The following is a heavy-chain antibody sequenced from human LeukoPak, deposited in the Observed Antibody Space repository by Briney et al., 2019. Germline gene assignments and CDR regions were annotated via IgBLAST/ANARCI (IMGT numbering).Heavy chain of an antibody. V-gene: IGHV6-1*01. Sequence: SQTLSLTCAFSGDGVSSNSASWNWIRQSPSRGLEWLGRTYYRPKRNNDYSFTVTGRISINPDTYKIRFSLQLNSVTHEDTAVYYCARGGLVRGTINSLIAFDIWGQGTTVTVSS. CDR2: TYYRPKRNN. D-gene: IGHD3-10*01. CDR1: GDGVSSNSAS. J-gene: IGHJ3*02. CDR3: ARGGLVRGTINSLIAFDI.